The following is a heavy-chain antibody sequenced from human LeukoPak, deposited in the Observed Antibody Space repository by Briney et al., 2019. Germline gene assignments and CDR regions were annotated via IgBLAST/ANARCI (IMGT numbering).Heavy chain of an antibody. J-gene: IGHJ4*02. CDR2: ISGAGGTT. CDR3: ARGGSSSAFY. D-gene: IGHD2-2*01. Sequence: GVSLRLSCAASGFTFSSYAMSWVRQAPGKGLEWVSSISGAGGTTLYADSVKGRFTISRDNSKNAVYLQMNTLRAEDTAIYYCARGGSSSAFYWGQGTLVTASS. CDR1: GFTFSSYA. V-gene: IGHV3-23*01.